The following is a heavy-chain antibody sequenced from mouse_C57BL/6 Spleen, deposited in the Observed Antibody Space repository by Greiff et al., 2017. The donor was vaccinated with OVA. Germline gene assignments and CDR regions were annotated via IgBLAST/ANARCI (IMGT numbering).Heavy chain of an antibody. D-gene: IGHD3-2*02. J-gene: IGHJ3*01. CDR2: IYPRSGNT. CDR1: GYTFTSYG. V-gene: IGHV1-81*01. Sequence: QVQLQQSGAELARPGASVKLSCKASGYTFTSYGISWVKQRTGQGLEWIGEIYPRSGNTYYNEKFKGKATLTADKSSSTAYMELRSLTSEDSAVYFCARALVDSSGYVPFAYWGQGTLVTVSA. CDR3: ARALVDSSGYVPFAY.